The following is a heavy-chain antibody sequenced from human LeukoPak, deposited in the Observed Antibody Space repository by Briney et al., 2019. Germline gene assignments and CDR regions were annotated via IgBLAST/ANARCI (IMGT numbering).Heavy chain of an antibody. J-gene: IGHJ4*02. CDR1: GFTFSSYS. D-gene: IGHD6-19*01. Sequence: GGSLRLSCAASGFTFSSYSMNWVRQAPGKGLEWVSSISSSSSYIYCADSVKGRFTISRDNAKNSLYLQMNSLRAEDTAVYYCARDLSIAVAGRSYCDYWGQGTLVTVSS. CDR3: ARDLSIAVAGRSYCDY. CDR2: ISSSSSYI. V-gene: IGHV3-21*01.